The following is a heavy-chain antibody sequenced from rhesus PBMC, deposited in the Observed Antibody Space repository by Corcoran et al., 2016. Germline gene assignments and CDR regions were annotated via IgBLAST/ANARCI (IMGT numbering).Heavy chain of an antibody. CDR3: ARECYGGVCYGYYGLDS. V-gene: IGHV4-57*02. CDR2: IYGSGGSN. D-gene: IGHD2-8*01. J-gene: IGHJ6*01. CDR1: GGSISDSYY. Sequence: SGGSISDSYYWNWIRQPPGKGLEWMGRIYGSGGSNSYNPSLKSRFTISKDTSKKQLSLKLSPWTAADTAVYYCARECYGGVCYGYYGLDSWGQGVVVTVSS.